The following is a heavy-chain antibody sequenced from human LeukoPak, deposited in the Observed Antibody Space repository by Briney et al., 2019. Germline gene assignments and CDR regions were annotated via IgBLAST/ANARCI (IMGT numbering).Heavy chain of an antibody. CDR1: GFTFSTYW. J-gene: IGHJ4*02. V-gene: IGHV3-74*01. CDR2: VNTAGSST. Sequence: GGSLRLSCAASGFTFSTYWMHWVRQAPGKGLVWVSRVNTAGSSTSYADSVKGRFTISRDNAKNTLYLQMNSLSAEDTAMYYCVGGMGGHFDYWGQGTLVTVSS. D-gene: IGHD3-16*01. CDR3: VGGMGGHFDY.